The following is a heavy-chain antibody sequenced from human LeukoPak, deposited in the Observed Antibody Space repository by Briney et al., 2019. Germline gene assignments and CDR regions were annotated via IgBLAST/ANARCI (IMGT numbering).Heavy chain of an antibody. Sequence: ASVKVSCKASGGTFSSYAISWVRQAPGQGLEWMGGIIPIFGTANYVQKFQGRVTITTDESTSTAYMELSSLRSEDTAVYYCARGRGRDYDFWSGYPNFDYWGQGALVTVSS. CDR3: ARGRGRDYDFWSGYPNFDY. CDR1: GGTFSSYA. D-gene: IGHD3-3*01. V-gene: IGHV1-69*05. CDR2: IIPIFGTA. J-gene: IGHJ4*02.